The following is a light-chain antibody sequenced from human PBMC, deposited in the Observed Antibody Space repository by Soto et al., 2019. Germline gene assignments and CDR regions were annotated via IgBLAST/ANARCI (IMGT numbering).Light chain of an antibody. J-gene: IGLJ2*01. V-gene: IGLV2-14*01. CDR2: DVS. Sequence: QSALTHPASVSGSPGQSITISCTGTSSDVGGYNYVSWYQQHPGKAPKLMIYDVSNRPSGVSNRFSGSKSGNTASLTISGLQAEDGADYYCSSYTSSSSLYVVFGGGTKVTVL. CDR3: SSYTSSSSLYVV. CDR1: SSDVGGYNY.